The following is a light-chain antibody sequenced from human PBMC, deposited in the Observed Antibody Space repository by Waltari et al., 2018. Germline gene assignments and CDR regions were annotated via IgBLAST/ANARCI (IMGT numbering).Light chain of an antibody. CDR3: QHYLRLPVT. CDR2: GAS. V-gene: IGKV3-20*01. Sequence: EIVLTQSPGTLSLSLGERAHVSCRASQSVSKALAWYQQKPGQAPRLLIYGASTRATGIPDRFSGRGSGTDFSLTIRRLEPDDFAGYYCQHYLRLPVTFGQGTTVEI. CDR1: QSVSKA. J-gene: IGKJ1*01.